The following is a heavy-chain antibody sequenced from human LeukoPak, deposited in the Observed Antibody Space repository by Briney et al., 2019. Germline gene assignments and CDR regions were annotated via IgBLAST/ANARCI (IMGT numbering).Heavy chain of an antibody. CDR2: IYYSGST. Sequence: SETLSLTCTVSGGSISSYYWSWIRQPPGKGLEWIGYIYYSGSTNYNPSLKSRVTISVDTSKNQFSLKLSSVTVADTAVYYCATYSSSWSRGYFQHWGQGTLVTVSS. CDR1: GGSISSYY. D-gene: IGHD6-13*01. V-gene: IGHV4-59*08. CDR3: ATYSSSWSRGYFQH. J-gene: IGHJ1*01.